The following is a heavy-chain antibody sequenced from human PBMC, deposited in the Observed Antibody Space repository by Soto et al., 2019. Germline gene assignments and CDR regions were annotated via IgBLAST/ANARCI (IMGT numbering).Heavy chain of an antibody. Sequence: QVQLQESGPGLVKPSETLSLTCAVSGDSISTYYCMWIRQPPGKGLESIGYLYYGRSANYNPSLKSRVALSVDTSTNHCSLTLSSMTAADTAVYYCALRSMAVVPEYWGQGTLVTVSS. CDR2: LYYGRSA. V-gene: IGHV4-59*01. CDR3: ALRSMAVVPEY. D-gene: IGHD3-22*01. J-gene: IGHJ4*02. CDR1: GDSISTYY.